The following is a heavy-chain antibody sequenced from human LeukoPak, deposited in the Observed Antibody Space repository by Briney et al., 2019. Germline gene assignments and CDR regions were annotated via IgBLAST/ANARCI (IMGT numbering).Heavy chain of an antibody. J-gene: IGHJ6*02. CDR1: GFTFSSYS. V-gene: IGHV3-21*01. Sequence: GGSLRLSCAASGFTFSSYSMNWVRQAPGKGLEWVSSISSSSSYIYYADSVKGRFTISRDNAKNSLYLQMTSLRAEHTAVYYCARFEEYYDFWSGFRAPPGGNYYGMDVWGQGTTVTVSS. CDR2: ISSSSSYI. CDR3: ARFEEYYDFWSGFRAPPGGNYYGMDV. D-gene: IGHD3-3*01.